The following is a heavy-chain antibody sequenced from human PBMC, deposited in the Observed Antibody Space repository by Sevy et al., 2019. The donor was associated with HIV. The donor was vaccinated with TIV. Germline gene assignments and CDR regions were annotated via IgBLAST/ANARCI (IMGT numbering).Heavy chain of an antibody. Sequence: GGSLRLSCAASGFTFSSYAMSWVRQAPGKGLEWVSAISGSGGSTYYADSVKGRFTISRDNSKNTLYLQMNSLRAEDTAVYYCAKGIEMATKHNWFYPWGQGTLVTVSS. J-gene: IGHJ5*02. CDR3: AKGIEMATKHNWFYP. D-gene: IGHD5-12*01. V-gene: IGHV3-23*01. CDR1: GFTFSSYA. CDR2: ISGSGGST.